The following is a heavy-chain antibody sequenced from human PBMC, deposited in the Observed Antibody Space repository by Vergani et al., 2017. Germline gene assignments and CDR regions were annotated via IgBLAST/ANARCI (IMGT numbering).Heavy chain of an antibody. CDR2: IYPGDSDT. CDR1: GYSFTSYW. D-gene: IGHD3-9*01. V-gene: IGHV5-51*01. CDR3: ARRAKHYDILTGYYTFAPTADY. J-gene: IGHJ4*02. Sequence: EVQLVQSGAEVKKPGESLKISCKGSGYSFTSYWIGWVRQMPGKGLEWMGIIYPGDSDTRYSPSFQGQVTISADKSISTAYLQWSSLKASDTAMYYCARRAKHYDILTGYYTFAPTADYWGQGTLVTVSS.